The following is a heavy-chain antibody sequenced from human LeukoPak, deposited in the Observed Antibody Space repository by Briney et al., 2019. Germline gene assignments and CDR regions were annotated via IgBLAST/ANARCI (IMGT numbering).Heavy chain of an antibody. Sequence: GGSLRLSCAASGFTFSTHSMNWVRQVPGKGLEWVSCISSSSSDVKYADSVKGRFTISRDNAKNSLYLQLSSLRAEDTAVYYCARVPGGLVWADFDYWGQGTLVTVSS. CDR3: ARVPGGLVWADFDY. CDR2: ISSSSSDV. CDR1: GFTFSTHS. V-gene: IGHV3-21*01. J-gene: IGHJ4*02. D-gene: IGHD3-3*01.